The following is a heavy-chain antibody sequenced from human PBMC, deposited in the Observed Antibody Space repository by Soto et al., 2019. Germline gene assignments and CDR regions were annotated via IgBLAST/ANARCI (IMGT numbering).Heavy chain of an antibody. CDR3: AKSEGYSGYDYHYYYGMDV. CDR2: ISGSGGST. CDR1: GFTFSSYA. D-gene: IGHD5-12*01. V-gene: IGHV3-23*01. J-gene: IGHJ6*02. Sequence: GGSLRLSCAASGFTFSSYAMSWVRQAPGKGLEWVSAISGSGGSTYYADSVKGRFTISRDNSKNTLYLQMNSLRAEDTAVYYCAKSEGYSGYDYHYYYGMDVWGQGTTVTVSS.